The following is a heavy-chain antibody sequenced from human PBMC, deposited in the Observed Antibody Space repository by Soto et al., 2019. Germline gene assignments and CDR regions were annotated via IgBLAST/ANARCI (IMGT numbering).Heavy chain of an antibody. J-gene: IGHJ6*02. CDR1: GGSFSGYY. D-gene: IGHD6-6*01. CDR3: AGRENSSSSFSSYSYAVAV. Sequence: SETLSLTCAVYGGSFSGYYWSWIRQPPGKGLEWIGEINHSGSTNYNPSLKSRVTISVDTSKNQFSLNLSSVTAADTAVYYCAGRENSSSSFSSYSYAVAVWGQGTTVPAPS. V-gene: IGHV4-34*01. CDR2: INHSGST.